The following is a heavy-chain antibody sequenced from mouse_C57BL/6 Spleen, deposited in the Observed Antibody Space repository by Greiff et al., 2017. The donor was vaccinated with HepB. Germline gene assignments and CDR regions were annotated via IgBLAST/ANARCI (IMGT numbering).Heavy chain of an antibody. D-gene: IGHD2-3*01. CDR3: ARSRAIYDGYSPAMDY. J-gene: IGHJ4*01. Sequence: QVQLQQSGAELVRPGTSVKVSCKASGYAFTNYLIEWVKQRPGQGLEWIGVINPGSGGTNYNEKFKGKATLTADKSSSTAYMQLSSLTSEDSAVYFCARSRAIYDGYSPAMDYWGQGNSVTVSS. CDR1: GYAFTNYL. V-gene: IGHV1-54*01. CDR2: INPGSGGT.